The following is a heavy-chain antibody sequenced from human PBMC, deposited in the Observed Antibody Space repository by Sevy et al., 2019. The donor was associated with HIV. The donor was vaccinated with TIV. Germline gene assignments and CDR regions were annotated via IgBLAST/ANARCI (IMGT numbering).Heavy chain of an antibody. CDR1: GCTFTSYD. V-gene: IGHV1-8*01. D-gene: IGHD3-9*01. J-gene: IGHJ4*01. CDR3: ARVKRGYDILSGYLPTDDY. Sequence: ASVKVSCKASGCTFTSYDINWVRQATGQGLEWMGWMNPNSGNTGYAQKFQGRVTMTRNTSISTAYMELSSLRSEDTAVYYCARVKRGYDILSGYLPTDDYWGHGTLVTVSS. CDR2: MNPNSGNT.